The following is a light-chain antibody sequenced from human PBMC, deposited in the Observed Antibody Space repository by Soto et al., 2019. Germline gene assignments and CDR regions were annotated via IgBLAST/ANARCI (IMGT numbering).Light chain of an antibody. CDR3: QHQSNWPRT. CDR1: QSVGNN. CDR2: GTS. V-gene: IGKV3-15*01. Sequence: EIVMTQSPVTLSVSPGERATLSCRASQSVGNNLAWYQQKPGQAPRLLIHGTSTRATGIPARFSGSGSGTEFTLTISSLQSEDFAIYYCQHQSNWPRTFGQGTKVDI. J-gene: IGKJ1*01.